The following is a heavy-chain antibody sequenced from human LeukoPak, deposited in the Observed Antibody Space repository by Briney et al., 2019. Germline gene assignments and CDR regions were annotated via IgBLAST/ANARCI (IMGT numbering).Heavy chain of an antibody. CDR1: SRSISSSSYY. CDR2: IYYSGST. J-gene: IGHJ4*02. CDR3: ARRRSSTSPDY. Sequence: SETLSLTCTVSSRSISSSSYYWGWIRQPPGKGLEWIGSIYYSGSTYYNPSLKSRVTISVDTSKNQFSLKLSSVTAADTAVYYCARRRSSTSPDYWGQGTLVTVSS. D-gene: IGHD2-2*01. V-gene: IGHV4-39*01.